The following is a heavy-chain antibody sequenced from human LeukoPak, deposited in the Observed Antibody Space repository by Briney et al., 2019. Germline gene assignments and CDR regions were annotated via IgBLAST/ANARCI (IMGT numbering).Heavy chain of an antibody. Sequence: GGSLRLSCAASGFTFSNFAMSWVRQAPGKGLEWVPAMSSVTYYADSVKGRFTISRDDSKSTLFLQMNSLRAEDTAVYYCAKAFFSGSGGNHKHFDSWGQGTLVTVSS. CDR2: MSSVT. V-gene: IGHV3-23*01. CDR3: AKAFFSGSGGNHKHFDS. D-gene: IGHD3-10*01. J-gene: IGHJ4*02. CDR1: GFTFSNFA.